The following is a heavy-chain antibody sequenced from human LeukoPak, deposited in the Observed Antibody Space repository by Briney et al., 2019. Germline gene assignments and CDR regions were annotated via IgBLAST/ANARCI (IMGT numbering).Heavy chain of an antibody. Sequence: GGSLRLSCAASGFTFSSYAMHWVRQAPGKGLEWVAVISYDGSNKYYADSVKGRFTISRDNSKNTLYLQMNSLRAEDTAVYYCARDVIDSSSWYDYWGQGTLVTVSS. V-gene: IGHV3-30-3*01. D-gene: IGHD6-13*01. CDR3: ARDVIDSSSWYDY. CDR1: GFTFSSYA. J-gene: IGHJ4*02. CDR2: ISYDGSNK.